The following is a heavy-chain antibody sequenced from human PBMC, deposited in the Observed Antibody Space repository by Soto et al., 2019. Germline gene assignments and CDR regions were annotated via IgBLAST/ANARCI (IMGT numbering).Heavy chain of an antibody. V-gene: IGHV3-48*03. CDR3: ARDVYSGYEVYFDY. D-gene: IGHD5-12*01. Sequence: LRLSCAASGFTFSSYEMNWVRQAPGKGLEWVSYISSSGSTIYYADSVKGRFTISRDNAKNSLYLQMNSLRAEDTAVYYCARDVYSGYEVYFDYWGQGTLVTVSS. CDR2: ISSSGSTI. J-gene: IGHJ4*02. CDR1: GFTFSSYE.